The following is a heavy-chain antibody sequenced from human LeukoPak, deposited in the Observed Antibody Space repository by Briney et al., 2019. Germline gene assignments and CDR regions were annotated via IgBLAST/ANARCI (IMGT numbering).Heavy chain of an antibody. Sequence: ASVKVSCKASGYTFTGYYMHWVRQAPGQGLGWMGWINPNSGGTNYAQKFQGRVTMTRDTSISTAYMELSRLRSDDTAVYYCARDLFSPYDSSGYYPLQRDYWGQGTLVTASS. CDR2: INPNSGGT. CDR3: ARDLFSPYDSSGYYPLQRDY. D-gene: IGHD3-22*01. V-gene: IGHV1-2*02. J-gene: IGHJ4*02. CDR1: GYTFTGYY.